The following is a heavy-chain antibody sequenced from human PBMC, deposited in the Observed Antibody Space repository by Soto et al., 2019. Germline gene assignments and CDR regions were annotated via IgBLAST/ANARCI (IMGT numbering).Heavy chain of an antibody. D-gene: IGHD2-21*01. CDR1: GGTFNSHT. J-gene: IGHJ4*02. CDR2: VVPLLGIE. V-gene: IGHV1-69*08. CDR3: TRDRPEKDVVPVHRQHFDS. Sequence: QVQLVQSGAKVKRPGSSVKVSCKASGGTFNSHTINWVRQAPGQGLEWVGRVVPLLGIESHPQKFKDRLTITADTSTGSVFMVQSNLRSEDTAVYYCTRDRPEKDVVPVHRQHFDSWGPGTLLTVSS.